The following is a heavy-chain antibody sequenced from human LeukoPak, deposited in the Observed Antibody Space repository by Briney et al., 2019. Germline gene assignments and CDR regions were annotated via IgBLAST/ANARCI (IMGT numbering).Heavy chain of an antibody. CDR1: GFTFSRYY. Sequence: GESLKISCAASGFTFSRYYMHWVRQAPGKGLVWVSRINSDGGSTTYADSVKGRFTISRDNAKNTLYLQMNSLKVEDTAVYYCTRVFVGDEYSSSGYWGQGTLVTVSS. J-gene: IGHJ4*02. D-gene: IGHD6-13*01. CDR2: INSDGGST. V-gene: IGHV3-74*01. CDR3: TRVFVGDEYSSSGY.